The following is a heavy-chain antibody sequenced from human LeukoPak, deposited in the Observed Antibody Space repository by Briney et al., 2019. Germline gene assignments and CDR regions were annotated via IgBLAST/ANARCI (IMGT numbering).Heavy chain of an antibody. D-gene: IGHD2-15*01. CDR3: ARSRTAYSNVYAAF. CDR1: GFTFSSYW. V-gene: IGHV3-7*01. J-gene: IGHJ4*02. CDR2: IKEDGSEK. Sequence: GGSLRPSCVASGFTFSSYWMSWFRQAPGKGLEWVANIKEDGSEKYYADYVKGRFTISRDNAKNSLSLQMSSLRDEDTAVFYCARSRTAYSNVYAAFWGQGTLVTVSS.